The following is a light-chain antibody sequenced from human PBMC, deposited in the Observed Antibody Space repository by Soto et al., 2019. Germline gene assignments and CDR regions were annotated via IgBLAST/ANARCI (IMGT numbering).Light chain of an antibody. CDR2: KAS. V-gene: IGKV1-5*03. CDR1: QTISSW. J-gene: IGKJ1*01. CDR3: QHSNNYSEA. Sequence: DIQMTQSPSTLSGSVGDRVTITCRASQTISSWLAWYQQKPGKAPKLLIYKASTLKSGDPSRFSGSGSGTEFTLTISSLQPDDFATYYCQHSNNYSEAFRQGTKM.